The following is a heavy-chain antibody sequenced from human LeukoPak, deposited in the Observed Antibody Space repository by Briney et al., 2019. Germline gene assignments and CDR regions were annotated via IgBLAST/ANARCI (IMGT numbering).Heavy chain of an antibody. Sequence: GGSLRLSCAASGFTFSSYWMHWARQVPGKGLVWVSRINPGGSSIAYADSVKGRFTISRDNAKNTLYLQMDSLRAEDTAVYYCARSNQADDYWGQGTLVTVSS. V-gene: IGHV3-74*01. CDR2: INPGGSSI. J-gene: IGHJ4*02. D-gene: IGHD1-14*01. CDR1: GFTFSSYW. CDR3: ARSNQADDY.